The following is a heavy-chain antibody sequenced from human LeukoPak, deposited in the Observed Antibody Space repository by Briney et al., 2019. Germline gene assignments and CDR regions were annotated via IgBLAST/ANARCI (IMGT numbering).Heavy chain of an antibody. Sequence: GGTLRLSCAASGFTFSNTWMSWVRQGQGKGMEWDGRIKSKNDGGTIDYGAPEKGRFTFSRYHSKNTLYLEMNSLRMEYTAVYYCTTPSCSCGQGTLVTVSS. CDR3: TTPSCS. CDR1: GFTFSNTW. D-gene: IGHD3-10*02. CDR2: IKSKNDGGTI. J-gene: IGHJ5*02. V-gene: IGHV3-15*01.